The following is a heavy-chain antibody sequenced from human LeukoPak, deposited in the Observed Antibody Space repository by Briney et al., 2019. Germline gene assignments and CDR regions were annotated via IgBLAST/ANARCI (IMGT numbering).Heavy chain of an antibody. CDR2: INYSGST. CDR1: GGSISNYY. Sequence: SETLSLTCTVSGGSISNYYWSWIRQPPGKGLEWIGYINYSGSTNQNPSLKSRVTISVDTSKNQFSLRLSSVTAADTAVYYCASSYVDTAMGLDSWGQGSLVTVSS. J-gene: IGHJ4*02. D-gene: IGHD5-18*01. V-gene: IGHV4-59*01. CDR3: ASSYVDTAMGLDS.